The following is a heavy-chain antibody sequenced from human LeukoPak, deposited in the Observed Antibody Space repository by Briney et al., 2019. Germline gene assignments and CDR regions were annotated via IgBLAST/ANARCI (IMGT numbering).Heavy chain of an antibody. CDR2: ISVGCDYI. Sequence: GGSLTLSCAASGFSFSTYAMSWVRQAPGKGLEWVSSISVGCDYIYYADSVQGRFTVSRDNSKSTLYLQSNSLRAEDMAGYYCARIAVSGLWYFDLWGRGTLVTVSS. J-gene: IGHJ2*01. D-gene: IGHD6-19*01. CDR3: ARIAVSGLWYFDL. CDR1: GFSFSTYA. V-gene: IGHV3-23*01.